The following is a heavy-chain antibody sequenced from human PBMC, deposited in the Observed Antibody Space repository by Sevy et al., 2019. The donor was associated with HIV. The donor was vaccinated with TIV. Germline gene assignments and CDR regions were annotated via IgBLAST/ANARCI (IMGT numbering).Heavy chain of an antibody. CDR3: ARERQLVLDY. J-gene: IGHJ4*02. D-gene: IGHD6-13*01. CDR2: VYYSGST. V-gene: IGHV4-59*01. Sequence: SETLSLTCTVSGGSISSYYWSWIRQPPGKALEWIGYVYYSGSTNYSPSLKSRVTISIDTSKNQFSLKLTSVTAADTAVYYCARERQLVLDYWGQGTLVTVSS. CDR1: GGSISSYY.